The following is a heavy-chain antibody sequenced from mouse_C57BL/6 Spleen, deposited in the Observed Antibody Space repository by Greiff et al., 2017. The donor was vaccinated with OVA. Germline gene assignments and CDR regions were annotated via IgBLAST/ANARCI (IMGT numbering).Heavy chain of an antibody. CDR1: GFTFSDYY. CDR3: AREGYSNYVGYFDY. D-gene: IGHD2-5*01. V-gene: IGHV5-16*01. CDR2: INYDGSST. J-gene: IGHJ2*01. Sequence: EVKLVESEGGLVQPGSSMKLSCTASGFTFSDYYMAWVRQVPEKGLEWVANINYDGSSTYYLDSLKSRFIISRDNAKNILYLQMSSLKSEDTATYYCAREGYSNYVGYFDYWGQGTTLTVSS.